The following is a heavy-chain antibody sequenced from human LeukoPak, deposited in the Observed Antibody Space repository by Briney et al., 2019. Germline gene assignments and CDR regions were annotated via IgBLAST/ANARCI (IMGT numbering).Heavy chain of an antibody. CDR1: GGSFSGYY. J-gene: IGHJ6*03. V-gene: IGHV4-34*01. D-gene: IGHD2-2*01. CDR3: ARGGYQLPSGVNYYMDV. CDR2: INHSGST. Sequence: PSETLSLTCAVYGGSFSGYYWSWIRQPPGKGLEWIGEINHSGSTNYNPSLKSRVTISVDTSKNQFSLKLSSVTAADTAVYYCARGGYQLPSGVNYYMDVWGKGTTVTVSS.